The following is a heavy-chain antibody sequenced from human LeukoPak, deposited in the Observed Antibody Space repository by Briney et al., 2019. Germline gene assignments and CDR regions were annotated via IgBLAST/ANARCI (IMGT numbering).Heavy chain of an antibody. V-gene: IGHV4-39*01. CDR2: IYYSGST. CDR3: ARQQKTVTPGNLDY. Sequence: SETLSLTCTVSGGSISSYYWGWIRQPPGKGLEWIGSIYYSGSTYYNPSLKSRVTISVDTSKNHFSLRLSSVTAADTAVYYCARQQKTVTPGNLDYWGQGMLVIVSS. J-gene: IGHJ4*02. D-gene: IGHD4-11*01. CDR1: GGSISSYY.